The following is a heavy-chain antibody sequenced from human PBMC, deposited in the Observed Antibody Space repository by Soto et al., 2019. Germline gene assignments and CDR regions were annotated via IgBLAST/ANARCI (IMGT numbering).Heavy chain of an antibody. CDR1: GGSVIGYY. Sequence: SETLSLSCAVYGGSVIGYYWSWIRQPPGKGLEWIGEINHSGSTNYNPSLKSRVTISVDTSKNQFSLKLSSVTAADTAVYYCARGRLRSYFDYWGQGTLVTVSS. J-gene: IGHJ4*02. V-gene: IGHV4-34*01. CDR2: INHSGST. CDR3: ARGRLRSYFDY. D-gene: IGHD4-17*01.